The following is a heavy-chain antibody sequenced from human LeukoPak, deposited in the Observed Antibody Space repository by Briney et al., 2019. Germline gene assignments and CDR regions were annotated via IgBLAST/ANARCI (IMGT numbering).Heavy chain of an antibody. D-gene: IGHD3-22*01. CDR3: ARNPPGYYDSSGYYAEGDAFDI. J-gene: IGHJ3*02. CDR2: IYYSGST. V-gene: IGHV4-59*01. CDR1: GFTFSSYG. Sequence: PGGSLRLSCAASGFTFSSYGMTWVRQPPGKGLEWIGYIYYSGSTNYNPSLKSRVTISVDTSKNQFSLKLSSVTAADTAVYYCARNPPGYYDSSGYYAEGDAFDIWGQGTMVTVSS.